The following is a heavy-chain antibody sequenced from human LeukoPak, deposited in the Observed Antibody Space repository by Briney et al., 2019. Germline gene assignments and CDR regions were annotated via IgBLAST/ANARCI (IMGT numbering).Heavy chain of an antibody. J-gene: IGHJ4*02. Sequence: GGSLRLSCAASGFTFSAYGMHWVRQTPGKGLEWVAVVWYNGNNKYYADSVRGRFTISRDTSENTLSLQMNSLRAEDTAVYYCARGGYDVWSGYRIDFWGQGALITVSS. CDR1: GFTFSAYG. D-gene: IGHD3-3*01. CDR3: ARGGYDVWSGYRIDF. CDR2: VWYNGNNK. V-gene: IGHV3-33*01.